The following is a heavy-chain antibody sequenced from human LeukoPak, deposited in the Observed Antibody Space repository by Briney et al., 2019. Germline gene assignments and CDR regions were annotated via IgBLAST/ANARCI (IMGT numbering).Heavy chain of an antibody. V-gene: IGHV3-53*01. Sequence: GGSLRLSCAASGFTVSSNYMSWVRQAPGKGLEWVSVIYSGGSTYYADSVKGRFTISRDNSKNTLYLQMNSLRAEDMAVYYCAKVSIVVVPAAIMGGPDYWGQGTLVTVSS. CDR2: IYSGGST. J-gene: IGHJ4*02. CDR1: GFTVSSNY. CDR3: AKVSIVVVPAAIMGGPDY. D-gene: IGHD2-2*02.